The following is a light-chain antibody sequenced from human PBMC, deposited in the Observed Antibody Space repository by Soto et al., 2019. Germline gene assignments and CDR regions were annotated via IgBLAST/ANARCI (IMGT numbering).Light chain of an antibody. J-gene: IGKJ4*01. CDR1: QSVNSN. V-gene: IGKV3-15*01. CDR2: DTS. Sequence: EIVLTQSPGTLSLSPGERAALSCRASQSVNSNYFAWYQQKPGQAPRLLIYDTSTRATGIPARFSGSGSGTEFTLTISSLQSEDFAVYYCQQYSNWPPITFGGGTKVDIK. CDR3: QQYSNWPPIT.